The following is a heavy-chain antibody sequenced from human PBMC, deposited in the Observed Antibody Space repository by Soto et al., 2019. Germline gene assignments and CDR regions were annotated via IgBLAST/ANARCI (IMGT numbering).Heavy chain of an antibody. V-gene: IGHV1-3*01. CDR3: ARDPDYDILTGSPGYYYYGMDV. CDR2: INAGNGNT. J-gene: IGHJ6*02. D-gene: IGHD3-9*01. CDR1: GYTFTIYA. Sequence: ASVKVSCKASGYTFTIYAMHWVRQAPGQRLEWMGWINAGNGNTKYSQKFQGRVTITRDTSASTAYMELSSLRSEDTAVYYCARDPDYDILTGSPGYYYYGMDVWGQGTTVTVSS.